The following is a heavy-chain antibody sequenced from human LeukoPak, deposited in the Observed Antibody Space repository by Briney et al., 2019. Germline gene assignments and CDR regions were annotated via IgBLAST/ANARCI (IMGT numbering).Heavy chain of an antibody. CDR3: ASLPSVSGYYYGSGSYLDY. CDR2: IIPIFGTA. D-gene: IGHD3-10*01. V-gene: IGHV1-69*01. CDR1: GGTFSSYA. Sequence: VASVKVSCKASGGTFSSYAISWVRQAPGQGLEWMGGIIPIFGTANYAQKFQGRVTITADESTSTAYMELSSLRSEDTAVYYCASLPSVSGYYYGSGSYLDYWGQGTLVTVSS. J-gene: IGHJ4*02.